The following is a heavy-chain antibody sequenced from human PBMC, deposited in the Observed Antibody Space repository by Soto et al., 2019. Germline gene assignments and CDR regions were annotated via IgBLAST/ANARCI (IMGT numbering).Heavy chain of an antibody. CDR3: ARDERYCSGGSCYDWFDP. Sequence: QVQLVQSGAEVKKPGASVKVSCKASGYTFTSYGISWVRQAPGQGLEWTGWISAYNGNTNYAQKLQGRVTMTTDTSTSTAYMELRSLRSDDTAVYYCARDERYCSGGSCYDWFDPWGQGTLVTVSS. V-gene: IGHV1-18*01. J-gene: IGHJ5*02. D-gene: IGHD2-15*01. CDR2: ISAYNGNT. CDR1: GYTFTSYG.